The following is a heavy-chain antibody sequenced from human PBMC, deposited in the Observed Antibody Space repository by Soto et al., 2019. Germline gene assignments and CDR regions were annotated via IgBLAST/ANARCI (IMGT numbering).Heavy chain of an antibody. CDR1: GFTFSSYG. CDR2: IWYDGSNK. CDR3: ARELAARLIVGAFDI. V-gene: IGHV3-33*01. D-gene: IGHD6-6*01. J-gene: IGHJ3*02. Sequence: PGGSLRLSCAASGFTFSSYGMHWVRQAPGKGLEWVAVIWYDGSNKYYADSVKGRFTISRDNSKNTLYLQMNSLRAEDTAVYYCARELAARLIVGAFDIWGQGTMVTVS.